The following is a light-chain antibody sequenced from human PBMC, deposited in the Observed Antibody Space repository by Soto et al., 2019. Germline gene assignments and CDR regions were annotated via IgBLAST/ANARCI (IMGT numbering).Light chain of an antibody. CDR2: GAS. Sequence: TLSPGTLFLSPGERATLSCMASESVSSSYLAGYQQKPGQAPRLLIYGASSRSTGIPDRFSGSGSGTDFTLTISRLEPEDYAVYYCQQYGSSHLWTFGQGTKVDIK. CDR1: ESVSSSY. J-gene: IGKJ1*01. CDR3: QQYGSSHLWT. V-gene: IGKV3-20*01.